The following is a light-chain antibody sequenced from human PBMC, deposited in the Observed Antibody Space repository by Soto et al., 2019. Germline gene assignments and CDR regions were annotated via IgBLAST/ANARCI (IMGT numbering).Light chain of an antibody. Sequence: EIVLTRSPGTLSLSPGERATLSCRASQSVSGYYLAWYQQKPGQAPRLLIYGASSRATGIPDRFSGSGSGTDFTLTISGLEPEDFAVYYCQQYGTSPRTFGQGTKVEIK. CDR3: QQYGTSPRT. J-gene: IGKJ1*01. V-gene: IGKV3-20*01. CDR1: QSVSGYY. CDR2: GAS.